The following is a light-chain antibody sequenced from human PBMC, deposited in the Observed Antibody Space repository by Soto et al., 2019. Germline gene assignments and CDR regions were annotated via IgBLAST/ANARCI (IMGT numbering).Light chain of an antibody. V-gene: IGLV1-40*01. CDR1: SSNIGAPYD. CDR2: GNT. J-gene: IGLJ2*01. CDR3: QSYDSSLSDSV. Sequence: QSVLTQPPSVSGAPGQRVTISCTGSSSNIGAPYDVHWYQHLPGTAPKLLIFGNTNRPSGVPDRFSGSKSGTSASLDITGLQAEDEADYYCQSYDSSLSDSVFGGGTKLTVL.